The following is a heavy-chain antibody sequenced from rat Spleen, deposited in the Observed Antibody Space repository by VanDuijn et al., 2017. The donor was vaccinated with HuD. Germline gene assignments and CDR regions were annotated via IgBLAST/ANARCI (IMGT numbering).Heavy chain of an antibody. CDR2: ISPSGGST. Sequence: EVQLVESGGGLVQPGRSLKLSCAASGFTFSNYDMAWVRQAPTKGLEWVASISPSGGSTYYPDSVKGRFTISRDNSKSTLYLQMNSLRSEDTATYYCTRDRGYYNSYIYFDFWGQGVMVTVSS. V-gene: IGHV5-27*01. CDR1: GFTFSNYD. J-gene: IGHJ2*01. CDR3: TRDRGYYNSYIYFDF. D-gene: IGHD1-2*01.